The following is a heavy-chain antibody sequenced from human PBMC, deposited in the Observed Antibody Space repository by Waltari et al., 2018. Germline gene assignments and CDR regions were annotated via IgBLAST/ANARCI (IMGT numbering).Heavy chain of an antibody. Sequence: EVQLVQSGAEVKKPGATVQISCKASGYTFTDYYLHWVQQSPGKGLEWMGRVDPAESETIYAEKFQGRVTITADTSTDTAYMELSSLRSEDTAVYYCATVLTTVPTYWFDPWGQGTLVTVSS. CDR3: ATVLTTVPTYWFDP. CDR1: GYTFTDYY. V-gene: IGHV1-69-2*01. D-gene: IGHD4-4*01. CDR2: VDPAESET. J-gene: IGHJ5*02.